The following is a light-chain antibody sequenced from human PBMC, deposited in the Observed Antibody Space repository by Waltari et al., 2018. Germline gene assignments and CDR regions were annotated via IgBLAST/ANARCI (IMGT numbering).Light chain of an antibody. CDR1: ALPQEY. CDR3: QSADNSGTFVV. V-gene: IGLV3-25*03. J-gene: IGLJ3*02. CDR2: KVL. Sequence: SYELPQPPSVSVSPGHTARITCPAAALPQEYGSWYQQKPGQAPVWVIYKVLERASGIPEVFSGSSSGTTVTLTISGVQAEDEADYYCQSADNSGTFVVFGGGTKLTVL.